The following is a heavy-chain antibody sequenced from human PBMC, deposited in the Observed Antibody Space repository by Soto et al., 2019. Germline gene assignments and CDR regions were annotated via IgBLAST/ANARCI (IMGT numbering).Heavy chain of an antibody. V-gene: IGHV4-34*01. CDR1: GGSFSGYY. Sequence: QVHLQQWGAGLLKPSETLSLTCAVYGGSFSGYYWSWIRQPPGKGLEWIGEINHSGSTNYNPSLKSRVTISVDTSKNQFSLKLSYVTAADTAVYFCEHTYYNFWSGFYRGYYFDYCGKGTLGPVSS. CDR3: EHTYYNFWSGFYRGYYFDY. CDR2: INHSGST. J-gene: IGHJ4*02. D-gene: IGHD3-3*01.